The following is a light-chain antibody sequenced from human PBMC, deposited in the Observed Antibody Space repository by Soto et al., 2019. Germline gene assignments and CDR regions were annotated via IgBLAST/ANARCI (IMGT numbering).Light chain of an antibody. CDR2: GAS. J-gene: IGKJ3*01. CDR1: QSVSSSY. Sequence: EIVLTQSPGTLYLSPGERATLSCRASQSVSSSYLAWYQQKPGQAPRLLIYGASSRATGIPDRFSGSGSGTDVTLTISRLEPEDCAVYYCQQYGSSPLFTFGPGNKVDIK. V-gene: IGKV3-20*01. CDR3: QQYGSSPLFT.